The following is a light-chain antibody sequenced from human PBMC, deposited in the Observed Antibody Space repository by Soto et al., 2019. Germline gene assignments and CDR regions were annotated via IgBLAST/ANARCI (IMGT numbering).Light chain of an antibody. J-gene: IGLJ1*01. Sequence: QSALTQAPCASGSPGQSVTISCTGTSSDVGAYVYVSWYQQHPGKAPKLIIYEVNKRPSGVPDRFSGSKSGNTASLTVSGLQAEDEADYYCSSYAGINYFYVFGTGTKV. V-gene: IGLV2-8*01. CDR1: SSDVGAYVY. CDR3: SSYAGINYFYV. CDR2: EVN.